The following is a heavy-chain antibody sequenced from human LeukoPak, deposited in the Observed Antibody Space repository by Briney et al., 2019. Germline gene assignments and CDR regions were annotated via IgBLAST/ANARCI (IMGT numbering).Heavy chain of an antibody. Sequence: ASVKVSCKASGGTFSSYAISWVRQAPGQGLEWMGGIIPIFGTANYAQKFQGRVTITADESTSTAYMELSSLRSEDTAVYYCARDGQDFWSSYYIPRWFDPWGQGTLVTVSS. CDR1: GGTFSSYA. CDR2: IIPIFGTA. CDR3: ARDGQDFWSSYYIPRWFDP. J-gene: IGHJ5*02. D-gene: IGHD3-3*01. V-gene: IGHV1-69*13.